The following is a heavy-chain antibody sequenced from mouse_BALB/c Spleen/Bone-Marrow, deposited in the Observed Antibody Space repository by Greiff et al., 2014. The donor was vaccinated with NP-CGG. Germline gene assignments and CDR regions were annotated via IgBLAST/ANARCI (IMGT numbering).Heavy chain of an antibody. J-gene: IGHJ4*01. V-gene: IGHV1-22*01. Sequence: DVKLQESGPELVKPGASVEISCKTSGYTFTEYTMHWVKQSHGKSLEWIGTINPNNGGTSYNQKFKGKATLTVDKSSSTAYMELRSLTSEGSAVYYCARRIPYGYAMDYWGQGTSVTVSS. CDR1: GYTFTEYT. D-gene: IGHD2-2*01. CDR3: ARRIPYGYAMDY. CDR2: INPNNGGT.